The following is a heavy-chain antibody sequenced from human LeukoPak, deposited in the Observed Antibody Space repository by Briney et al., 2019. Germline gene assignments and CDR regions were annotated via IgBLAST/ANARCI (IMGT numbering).Heavy chain of an antibody. J-gene: IGHJ3*02. D-gene: IGHD6-19*01. CDR2: ISSSGSTI. Sequence: GGSLRLSCAASGFTLSSYEMNWVRQAPGKGLEWVSYISSSGSTIYYADSVKGRFTISRDNAKNSLYLQMNSLRAEDTALYYCAKDMATPYSSGWYALVGDAFDIWGQGTMVTVSS. CDR3: AKDMATPYSSGWYALVGDAFDI. V-gene: IGHV3-48*03. CDR1: GFTLSSYE.